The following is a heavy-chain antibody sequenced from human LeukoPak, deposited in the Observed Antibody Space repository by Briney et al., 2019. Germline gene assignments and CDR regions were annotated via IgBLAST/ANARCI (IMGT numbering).Heavy chain of an antibody. CDR1: GFTFSSYE. Sequence: GESLRLSCAASGFTFSSYEMNWVRQAPGKGLEWVSYISSSGSTIYYADSVKGRFTVSRDNAKNSLYLQMNSLRAEDTAVYYCAELGITMIGGVWGKGTTVTISS. CDR2: ISSSGSTI. CDR3: AELGITMIGGV. V-gene: IGHV3-48*03. D-gene: IGHD3-10*02. J-gene: IGHJ6*04.